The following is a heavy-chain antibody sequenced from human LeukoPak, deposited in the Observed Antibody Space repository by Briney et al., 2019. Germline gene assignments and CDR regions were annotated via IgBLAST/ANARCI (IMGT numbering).Heavy chain of an antibody. CDR2: ISAYNGNT. V-gene: IGHV1-18*04. CDR1: GYTFTSYH. D-gene: IGHD4-17*01. J-gene: IGHJ4*02. CDR3: ARSLPLTTVPPWDY. Sequence: ASVKVSCKASGYTFTSYHMHWVRQAPGQGLEWMGWISAYNGNTNYAQKLQGRVTMATDTSTSTAYMELRSLRSDDTAVYYCARSLPLTTVPPWDYWGQGTLVTVSS.